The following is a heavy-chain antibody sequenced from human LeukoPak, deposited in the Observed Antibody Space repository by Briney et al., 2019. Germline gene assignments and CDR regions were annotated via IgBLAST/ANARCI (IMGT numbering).Heavy chain of an antibody. J-gene: IGHJ4*02. CDR3: GLYCSGGSCYSGRDY. Sequence: GGSLRLSCAASGFTFSSYAMHWVRQAPGKGLEWGAVISYDGSNKYYADSVKGRFTISRDNSKNTLYLQMNRLRAEDTAVYYCGLYCSGGSCYSGRDYWGQGTLVTVSS. D-gene: IGHD2-15*01. CDR1: GFTFSSYA. V-gene: IGHV3-30*04. CDR2: ISYDGSNK.